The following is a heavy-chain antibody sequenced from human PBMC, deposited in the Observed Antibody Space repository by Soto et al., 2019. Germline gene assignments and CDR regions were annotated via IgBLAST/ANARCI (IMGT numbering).Heavy chain of an antibody. D-gene: IGHD1-1*01. CDR1: GFTFGDYG. CDR3: AKDAHWSLDF. Sequence: EVQLVESGGNLVQPGRSLRLSCAASGFTFGDYGMHWVRQAPRKGLEWISSINENSGSLDYADSVKGRFTISRDNAKNSLYLQMNSLRIADTALYYCAKDAHWSLDFWGQGTLVTVSS. CDR2: INENSGSL. V-gene: IGHV3-9*01. J-gene: IGHJ4*02.